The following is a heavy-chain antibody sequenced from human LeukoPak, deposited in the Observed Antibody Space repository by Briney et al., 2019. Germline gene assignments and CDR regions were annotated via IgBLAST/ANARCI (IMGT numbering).Heavy chain of an antibody. CDR2: ISSNSHYT. CDR1: GFTFSSYS. D-gene: IGHD6-6*01. V-gene: IGHV3-21*06. Sequence: GGSLRLSCTAFGFTFSSYSMNWVRQAPGKGLEWVSSISSNSHYTNYADSLKGRFTISRDNAKNSLYLQMNSLGAEDTAVYYCARDYLYSSYDAFDIWGQGTMLTVSS. CDR3: ARDYLYSSYDAFDI. J-gene: IGHJ3*02.